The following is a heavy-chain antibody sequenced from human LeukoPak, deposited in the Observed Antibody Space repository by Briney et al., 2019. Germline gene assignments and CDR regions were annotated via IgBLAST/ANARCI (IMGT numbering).Heavy chain of an antibody. CDR1: GGSISSGDYY. Sequence: KSSQTLSLTCTVSGGSISSGDYYWSWIRQPPGKGLEWIGYIYYSGSTYYNPSLKSRVTISVDTSKNQFSLKLSPVTAADTAVYYCARHIPYDYGDYADCWGQGTLVTVSS. CDR3: ARHIPYDYGDYADC. D-gene: IGHD4-17*01. CDR2: IYYSGST. V-gene: IGHV4-30-4*01. J-gene: IGHJ4*02.